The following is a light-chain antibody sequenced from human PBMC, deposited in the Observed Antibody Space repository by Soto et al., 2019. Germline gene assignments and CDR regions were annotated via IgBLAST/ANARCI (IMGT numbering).Light chain of an antibody. Sequence: EIVMTQSPASLSVSPGERVTLSCRASQTIRSDLAWYQHKPGQAPRLLIYGASTRATGTPARFSGSGSGTEFTLTISSLQSEDFAVYFCHQYNNWPPITFGQGTRLEI. J-gene: IGKJ5*01. CDR1: QTIRSD. V-gene: IGKV3-15*01. CDR2: GAS. CDR3: HQYNNWPPIT.